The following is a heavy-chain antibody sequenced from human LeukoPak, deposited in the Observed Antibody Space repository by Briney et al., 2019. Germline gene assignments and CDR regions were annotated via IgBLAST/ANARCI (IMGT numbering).Heavy chain of an antibody. CDR2: IYYSGST. D-gene: IGHD3-9*01. CDR1: GGSISSGDYF. J-gene: IGHJ4*02. V-gene: IGHV4-30-4*08. CDR3: ARGRATLTGKAWDY. Sequence: SQPLSLTCTVSGGSISSGDYFWSWLRQPPGKGLEWIGYIYYSGSTYYNPSLKSRVTISLDTSKNQFSLKLNSVTAADTAVYYCARGRATLTGKAWDYWGQGTLVTVSS.